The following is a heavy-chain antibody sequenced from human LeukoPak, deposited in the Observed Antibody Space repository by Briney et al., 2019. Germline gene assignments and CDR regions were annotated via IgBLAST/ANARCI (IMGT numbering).Heavy chain of an antibody. V-gene: IGHV3-21*01. D-gene: IGHD3-22*01. CDR2: ISSSSSYI. Sequence: PGGSLRLSCAASGFTFSSYSMNWVRQAPGKGLEWVSSISSSSSYIYYADSVKGRFTISRDNAKNSLYLQMNSLRAEDTAVYYCATSTMIELKLGYWGQGTLVTVSS. J-gene: IGHJ4*02. CDR1: GFTFSSYS. CDR3: ATSTMIELKLGY.